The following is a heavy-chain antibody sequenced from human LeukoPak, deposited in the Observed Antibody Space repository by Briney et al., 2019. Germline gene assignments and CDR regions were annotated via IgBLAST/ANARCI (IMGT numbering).Heavy chain of an antibody. D-gene: IGHD1-26*01. J-gene: IGHJ4*02. CDR1: GYTFTSYY. CDR3: ARALRGVVGASYFDY. CDR2: INPNSGGT. V-gene: IGHV1-2*02. Sequence: ASVKVSCKASGYTFTSYYMHWVRQAPGQGLEWMGWINPNSGGTNYAQKFQGRVTMTRDTSISTAYMELSRLRSDDTAVYYCARALRGVVGASYFDYWGQGTLVTVSS.